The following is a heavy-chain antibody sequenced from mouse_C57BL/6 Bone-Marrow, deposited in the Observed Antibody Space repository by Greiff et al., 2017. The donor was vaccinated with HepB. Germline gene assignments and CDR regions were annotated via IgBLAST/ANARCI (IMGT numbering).Heavy chain of an antibody. CDR3: TREGWLTPLKYFDV. Sequence: EVMLVESGEGLVKPGGSLKLSCAASGFTFSSYAMSWVRQTPEKRLEWVAYISSGGDHIYYADTVKGRFTISRDNARNTLYLQMSSLKSEDTAMYYCTREGWLTPLKYFDVWGTGTTVTVSS. CDR2: ISSGGDHI. CDR1: GFTFSSYA. D-gene: IGHD2-3*01. V-gene: IGHV5-9-1*02. J-gene: IGHJ1*03.